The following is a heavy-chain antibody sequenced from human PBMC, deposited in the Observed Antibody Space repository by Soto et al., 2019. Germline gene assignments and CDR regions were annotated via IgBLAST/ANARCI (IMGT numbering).Heavy chain of an antibody. D-gene: IGHD6-19*01. Sequence: EVQLLESGGGLVQPGGSLRLSCAASGFTFSSYAMSWVRQAPGKGLEWVSAISGSGGSTYYADSVKGRFTISRDNSKNTLYLQRNSLRAEDTAVYYCAKPRGRNGWLPPHDYWGQGTLVTVSS. CDR1: GFTFSSYA. J-gene: IGHJ4*02. CDR2: ISGSGGST. V-gene: IGHV3-23*01. CDR3: AKPRGRNGWLPPHDY.